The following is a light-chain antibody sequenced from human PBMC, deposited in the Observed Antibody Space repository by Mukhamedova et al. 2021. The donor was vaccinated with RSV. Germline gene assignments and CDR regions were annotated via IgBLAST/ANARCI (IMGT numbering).Light chain of an antibody. J-gene: IGKJ3*01. CDR2: GAS. CDR3: QQYGSSPIFT. Sequence: GERATLSCRASQSVSSSYLAWYQQKPGQAPRLLIYGASSRATGIPDRFSGSGSGTDFTLTISRLEPEDFAVYYCQQYGSSPIFTFG. V-gene: IGKV3-20*01. CDR1: QSVSSSY.